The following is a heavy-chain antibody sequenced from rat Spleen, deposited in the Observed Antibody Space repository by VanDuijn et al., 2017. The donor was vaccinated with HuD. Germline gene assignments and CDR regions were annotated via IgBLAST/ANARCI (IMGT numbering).Heavy chain of an antibody. Sequence: VQVVESAGGLVQPARSLKRCCAASRFTFSDYYMARVRQIPTEGLDCDASISSVGTKTYYRDSVKGRFTVSRDNAKNTQYLQMDSLRSEDTATYYCARVEYPGIAMPWFGYWGQGTLVTVSS. J-gene: IGHJ3*01. CDR2: ISSVGTKT. CDR1: RFTFSDYY. CDR3: ARVEYPGIAMPWFGY. D-gene: IGHD1-4*01. V-gene: IGHV5S14*01.